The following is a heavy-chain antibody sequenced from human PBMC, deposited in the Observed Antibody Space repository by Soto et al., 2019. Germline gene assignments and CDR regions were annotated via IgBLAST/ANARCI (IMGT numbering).Heavy chain of an antibody. J-gene: IGHJ5*02. CDR1: GFTFSSYS. CDR3: ARERGVYDFWSGFRWFDP. D-gene: IGHD3-3*01. Sequence: GGSLRLSCAASGFTFSSYSMNWVRQAPGKGLEWVSSISSSSSYIYYADSVKGRFTISRDNAKNSLYLQMNSLRAEDTAVYYCARERGVYDFWSGFRWFDPWGREPWSPSPQ. CDR2: ISSSSSYI. V-gene: IGHV3-21*01.